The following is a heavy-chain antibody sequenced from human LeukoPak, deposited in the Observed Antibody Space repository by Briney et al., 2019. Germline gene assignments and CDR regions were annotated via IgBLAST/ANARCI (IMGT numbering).Heavy chain of an antibody. CDR1: GFTFSSYS. J-gene: IGHJ5*02. CDR3: ARDLSPNWFDP. CDR2: ISSSSSYI. D-gene: IGHD2/OR15-2a*01. Sequence: GGSLGLSCAASGFTFSSYSMNWVRQAPGKGLEWVSSISSSSSYIYYADSVKGRFTISRDNAKNSLYLQMNSLRAEDTAVYYCARDLSPNWFDPWGQGTLVTVSS. V-gene: IGHV3-21*01.